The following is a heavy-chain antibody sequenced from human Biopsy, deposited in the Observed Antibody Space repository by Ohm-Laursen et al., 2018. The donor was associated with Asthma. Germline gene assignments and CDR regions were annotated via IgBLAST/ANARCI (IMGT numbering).Heavy chain of an antibody. V-gene: IGHV4-31*03. CDR2: ISYDGSR. CDR3: ARDLAGSCSSASCYGFDS. CDR1: GGSVNIGGFY. J-gene: IGHJ5*01. D-gene: IGHD2-2*01. Sequence: SDTLSLTCTVSGGSVNIGGFYWSWVRQPPGRGPEWIGYISYDGSRYYNPSLKSRVTITLETSQNQFSLKLTSVTASDSALYYCARDLAGSCSSASCYGFDSWGQGAQVTVSS.